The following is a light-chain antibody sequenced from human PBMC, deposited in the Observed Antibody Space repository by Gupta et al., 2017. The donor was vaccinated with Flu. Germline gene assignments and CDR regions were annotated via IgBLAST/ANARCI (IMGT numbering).Light chain of an antibody. J-gene: IGLJ2*01. CDR1: SSNIGAGYD. CDR3: QSYDNSVSAYLV. Sequence: QSVLTQPPSVSGAPGQRVTISCPGSSSNIGAGYDVHWYQQLPGTAPKLLIYVNNNRPSGVPDRFSGSKSGTSASLAITGLQAEDEADYYCQSYDNSVSAYLVFGGGTKLTVL. V-gene: IGLV1-40*01. CDR2: VNN.